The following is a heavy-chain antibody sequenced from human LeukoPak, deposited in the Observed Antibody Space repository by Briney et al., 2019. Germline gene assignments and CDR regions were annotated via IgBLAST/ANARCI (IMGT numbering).Heavy chain of an antibody. V-gene: IGHV3-30-3*01. D-gene: IGHD2-8*01. CDR3: AGGDTNEYYRLHI. J-gene: IGHJ3*02. CDR1: GFTFSGSV. Sequence: GGSLRLSCAASGFTFSGSVMHWVRQAPGKGLEWVTFISDDGNNKYYADSVKDRFTISRDNSKSTLYLQMNTLRAEDTAVYYRAGGDTNEYYRLHIWGQGTMVTVSS. CDR2: ISDDGNNK.